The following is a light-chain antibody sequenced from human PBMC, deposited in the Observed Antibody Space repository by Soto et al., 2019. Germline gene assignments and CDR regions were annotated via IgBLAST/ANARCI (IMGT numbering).Light chain of an antibody. Sequence: QSALTQPASVSGSPGQSITISCTGTSSDVGGYNYVSWYQQHPGKAPKLMIYEVSNRPSGVSNRFSGSKSGNTASLTISGLQAEDEVDYYCSSYTSSSTLENVVFGVGTQLTVL. J-gene: IGLJ2*01. CDR3: SSYTSSSTLENVV. CDR2: EVS. V-gene: IGLV2-14*01. CDR1: SSDVGGYNY.